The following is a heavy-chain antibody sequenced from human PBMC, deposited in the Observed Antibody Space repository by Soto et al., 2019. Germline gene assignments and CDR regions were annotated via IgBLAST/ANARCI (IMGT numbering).Heavy chain of an antibody. Sequence: GGTLRLSFAASGFTFSNYGLYWVRVAPGKVLEWVSGISCSGSTTYYADSVQGRVTISRDNYKNTLYMQMNSLRAEDTAVYYFTIRAYSSSSHFDCWARGTLVTTSS. D-gene: IGHD6-6*01. CDR2: ISCSGSTT. V-gene: IGHV3-23*01. CDR1: GFTFSNYG. CDR3: TIRAYSSSSHFDC. J-gene: IGHJ4*02.